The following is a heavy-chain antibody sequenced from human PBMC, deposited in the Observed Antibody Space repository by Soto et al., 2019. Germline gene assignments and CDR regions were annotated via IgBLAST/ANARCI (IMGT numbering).Heavy chain of an antibody. Sequence: PSETLSLTCTVSGGSISSGDYYWSWIRQPPGKGLEWIGYIYYSGSTYYNPSLKSRVTISVDTSKNQFSLKLSSVTAADTAMYYCAREYVEYSSSSGFDYWGQGTLVTVSS. V-gene: IGHV4-30-4*01. J-gene: IGHJ4*02. CDR1: GGSISSGDYY. CDR2: IYYSGST. D-gene: IGHD6-6*01. CDR3: AREYVEYSSSSGFDY.